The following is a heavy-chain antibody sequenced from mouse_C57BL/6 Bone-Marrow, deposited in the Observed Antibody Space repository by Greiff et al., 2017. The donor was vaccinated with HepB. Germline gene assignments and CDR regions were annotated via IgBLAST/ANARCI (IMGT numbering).Heavy chain of an antibody. CDR1: GYTFTSYW. Sequence: QVQLKQSGAELVKPGASVKLSCKASGYTFTSYWMHWVKQRPGQGLEWIGMIHPNSGSTNYNEKFKSKATLTVDKSSSTAYMQLSSLTSEDSAVYYCARGCKDYYAMDYWGQGTSVTVSS. V-gene: IGHV1-64*01. CDR3: ARGCKDYYAMDY. J-gene: IGHJ4*01. CDR2: IHPNSGST.